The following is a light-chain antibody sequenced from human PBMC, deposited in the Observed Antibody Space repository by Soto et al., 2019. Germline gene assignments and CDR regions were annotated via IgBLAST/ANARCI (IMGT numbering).Light chain of an antibody. J-gene: IGKJ4*01. CDR1: QSVSSY. Sequence: EIVLTQSPATLSLSPGERATLSCRASQSVSSYLAWYQQKPGQAPRLLIYDTSNRATGIPARFSGSGSGTDFTLTIRSLEPEDFAVYYCQQRSDWPSLTFGGGTQVEIQ. V-gene: IGKV3-11*01. CDR3: QQRSDWPSLT. CDR2: DTS.